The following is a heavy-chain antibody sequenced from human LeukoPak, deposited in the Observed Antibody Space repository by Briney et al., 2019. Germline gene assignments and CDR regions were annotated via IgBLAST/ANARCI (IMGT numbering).Heavy chain of an antibody. J-gene: IGHJ4*02. V-gene: IGHV3-49*03. CDR1: GFTFGDYA. Sequence: GGSLRLSCTASGFTFGDYAMSWFRQAPGKGLEWVGFIRSKAYGGTTEYAASVKGRFTISRDDSKSIAYLQMNSLKTEDTAVYYCTRWIGFEAYYFDCWGQGTLVTVSS. D-gene: IGHD3-10*01. CDR2: IRSKAYGGTT. CDR3: TRWIGFEAYYFDC.